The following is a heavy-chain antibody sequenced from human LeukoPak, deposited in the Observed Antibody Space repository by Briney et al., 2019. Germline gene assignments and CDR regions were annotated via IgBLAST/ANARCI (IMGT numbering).Heavy chain of an antibody. CDR3: ARGFRGDNFDY. Sequence: SETLSLTCTVSGYSISSGYYWGWIRQPPGKGLEWIGTIHYSGSTSYNPSLKSRVTISVDTSKNQFSLKLRSVTAADTAVYYCARGFRGDNFDYWGQGTLVTVPS. V-gene: IGHV4-38-2*02. J-gene: IGHJ4*02. CDR2: IHYSGST. CDR1: GYSISSGYY. D-gene: IGHD7-27*01.